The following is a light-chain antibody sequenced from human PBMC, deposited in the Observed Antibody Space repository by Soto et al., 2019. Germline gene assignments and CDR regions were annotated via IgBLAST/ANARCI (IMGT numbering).Light chain of an antibody. CDR3: QQSLTMPIT. V-gene: IGKV3-15*01. Sequence: ETVMTQSPATLSLSPGERAALSCGASQSVSSDLAWYQQKPGQAPRLLIYGASTRATGIPGKFSGSGSRTEFTLTIADLQPDDFGTYYCQQSLTMPITFGHGTRLEIK. CDR2: GAS. J-gene: IGKJ5*01. CDR1: QSVSSD.